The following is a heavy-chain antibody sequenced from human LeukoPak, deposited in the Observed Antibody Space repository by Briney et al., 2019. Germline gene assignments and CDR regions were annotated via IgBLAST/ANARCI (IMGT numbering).Heavy chain of an antibody. J-gene: IGHJ4*02. CDR3: ARGESVWYGNYLDY. CDR1: GGSISSYY. Sequence: PSETLSLTCTVSGGSISSYYWSWIRQPAGKGLELIGRIYTSGSTNYNPSLKSRVTMSVDTSKNQFSLKLNSVTAADTAVYYCARGESVWYGNYLDYWGQGTLVTVSS. D-gene: IGHD6-19*01. V-gene: IGHV4-4*07. CDR2: IYTSGST.